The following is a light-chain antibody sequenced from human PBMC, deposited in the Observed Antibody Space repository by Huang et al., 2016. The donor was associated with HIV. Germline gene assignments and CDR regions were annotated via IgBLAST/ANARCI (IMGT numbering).Light chain of an antibody. CDR2: CSS. CDR1: QSVFKN. Sequence: ENLMTQSPSTLSVSPGESATLSCRASQSVFKNLAWYQQKPGQAPKLLIHCSSTRAAGIPDRFSGSGSGTDFTLTISSLQSEDFAVYYCQQYNTSPRTFGQGTKVEV. CDR3: QQYNTSPRT. V-gene: IGKV3-15*01. J-gene: IGKJ1*01.